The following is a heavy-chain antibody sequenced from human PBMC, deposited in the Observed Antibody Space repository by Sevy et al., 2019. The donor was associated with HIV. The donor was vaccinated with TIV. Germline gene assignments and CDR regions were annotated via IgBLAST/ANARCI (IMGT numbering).Heavy chain of an antibody. V-gene: IGHV3-11*06. CDR2: ISSGSSYT. Sequence: GGSLRLSCAASGFTFSDYYMSWIRQAPGKGLEWASYISSGSSYTNYADSVKGRFTISRDNARNSLYLQMNSLRAEDTAVYYCAKDSRVYSSSHFDYWGQGIRVTVSS. CDR3: AKDSRVYSSSHFDY. D-gene: IGHD6-13*01. J-gene: IGHJ4*02. CDR1: GFTFSDYY.